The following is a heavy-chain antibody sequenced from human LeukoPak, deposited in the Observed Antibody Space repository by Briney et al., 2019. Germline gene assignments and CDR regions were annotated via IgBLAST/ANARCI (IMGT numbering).Heavy chain of an antibody. CDR1: GFTFSSYW. Sequence: GSLRLSCAASGFTFSSYWMSWVRQAPGKGLEGVANIKQDGSEKYYVASVEGRFTISRDNAKNSLYLQMNSLRAEDTAVYYCARDLGGYGDYGTNFDYWGQGTLVTVSS. D-gene: IGHD4-17*01. CDR2: IKQDGSEK. V-gene: IGHV3-7*01. CDR3: ARDLGGYGDYGTNFDY. J-gene: IGHJ4*02.